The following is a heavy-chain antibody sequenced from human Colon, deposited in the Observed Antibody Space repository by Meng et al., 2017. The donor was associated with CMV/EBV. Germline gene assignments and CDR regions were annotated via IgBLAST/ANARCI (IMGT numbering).Heavy chain of an antibody. CDR3: ATGKVRYFDF. J-gene: IGHJ4*02. CDR1: VITDY. Sequence: SLRLSCAASVITDYMNWVRQARGKGLEWVSVIRGDGRTYYADSVRGRFTISRDNSKNTLYLQMNNLRPEDTAVYYCATGKVRYFDFWGQGTLVTVSS. V-gene: IGHV3-66*02. CDR2: IRGDGRT.